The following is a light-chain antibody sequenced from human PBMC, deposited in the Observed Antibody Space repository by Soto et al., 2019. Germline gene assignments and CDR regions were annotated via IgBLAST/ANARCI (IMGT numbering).Light chain of an antibody. CDR3: QQHNDWPPWT. CDR1: QSISSN. Sequence: EIVMTQSPATLSVSPGERATLSCRASQSISSNLAWYQQKPGQAPRLLIYAASARATGVPARFSGSGSGTDFTLTINSLQSEDFAVYYCQQHNDWPPWTFGQGTQVEIK. CDR2: AAS. J-gene: IGKJ1*01. V-gene: IGKV3-15*01.